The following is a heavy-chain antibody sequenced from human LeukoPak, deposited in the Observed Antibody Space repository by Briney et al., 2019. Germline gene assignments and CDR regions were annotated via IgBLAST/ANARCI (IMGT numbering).Heavy chain of an antibody. Sequence: PGGSLRLPCAASGFTFNNYWMNWVRQPPGKGREWVANIKPEGSEKYYVDSVKGRFTISRDKAKNSLYLQMTSLRAEDTAVYYCARGRGAGIWGQGTLVTVSS. J-gene: IGHJ4*02. CDR2: IKPEGSEK. D-gene: IGHD1-26*01. V-gene: IGHV3-7*01. CDR1: GFTFNNYW. CDR3: ARGRGAGI.